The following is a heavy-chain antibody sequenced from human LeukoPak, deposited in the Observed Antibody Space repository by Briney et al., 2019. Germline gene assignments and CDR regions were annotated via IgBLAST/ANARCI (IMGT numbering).Heavy chain of an antibody. CDR2: MNPNSGNT. V-gene: IGHV1-8*01. Sequence: WASVKVSCKASGYTFTSYDINWVRQATGQGLEWMGWMNPNSGNTGYAQKFQGRVTMTRNTSISTAYMELSSLRSEDTAVYYCARDGSYYEGFDYWGQGTLATVSS. D-gene: IGHD1-26*01. CDR3: ARDGSYYEGFDY. J-gene: IGHJ4*02. CDR1: GYTFTSYD.